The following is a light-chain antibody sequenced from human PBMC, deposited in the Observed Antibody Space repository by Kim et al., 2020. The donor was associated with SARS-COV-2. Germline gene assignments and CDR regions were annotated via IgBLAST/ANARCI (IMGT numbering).Light chain of an antibody. CDR1: QSVTSSY. Sequence: LAPGERATLSCRASQSVTSSYLAWYQQKPGQAPRLLIYGASSRATGIPDRVSGSGSGSDFTLTISRLEPEDSAVYYCQQYGSPLLTFGGGTKLEIK. CDR3: QQYGSPLLT. V-gene: IGKV3-20*01. J-gene: IGKJ4*01. CDR2: GAS.